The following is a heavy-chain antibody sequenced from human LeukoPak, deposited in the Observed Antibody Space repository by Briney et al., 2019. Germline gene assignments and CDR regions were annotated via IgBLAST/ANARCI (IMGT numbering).Heavy chain of an antibody. Sequence: NTSETLSLTCTVSGGSISSYYWSWLRQPAGKGLEWIGRIYTSGSTNYNPSLKSRVTISVDTSKNQFSLKLNSVTAADTAVYYCARAGYGDSDFDYWGQGTLVTVSS. CDR1: GGSISSYY. D-gene: IGHD4-17*01. J-gene: IGHJ4*02. V-gene: IGHV4-4*07. CDR3: ARAGYGDSDFDY. CDR2: IYTSGST.